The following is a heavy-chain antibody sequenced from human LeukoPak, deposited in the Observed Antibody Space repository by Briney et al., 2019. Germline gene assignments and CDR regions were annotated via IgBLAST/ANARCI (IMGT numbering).Heavy chain of an antibody. V-gene: IGHV4-59*01. CDR1: GGSISSYY. CDR2: IYYSGST. J-gene: IGHJ6*03. CDR3: AREQHYYYMDV. Sequence: SETLSLTCTVSGGSISSYYWSWIRQPPGKGLEWIGYIYYSGSTNYNPSLKSRVTISVDTSKNQFSLKLSSVTAADTAVYYCAREQHYYYMDVWGKGTTVTVS.